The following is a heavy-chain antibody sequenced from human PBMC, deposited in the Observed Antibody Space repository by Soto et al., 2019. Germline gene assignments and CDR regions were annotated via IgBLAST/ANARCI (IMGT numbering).Heavy chain of an antibody. J-gene: IGHJ6*02. V-gene: IGHV3-73*02. Sequence: EVQLVESGGGLVQPGGSLKLSCAASGFTFSGSAVHWVRQASGKGLEWVGRIRSKANNYATAYAASVQGRFTIFRDDLKNTAYLQMNSLKTEDTVVYYCTNPQVYYGMDVWGQGTRVTVSS. CDR3: TNPQVYYGMDV. CDR2: IRSKANNYAT. CDR1: GFTFSGSA.